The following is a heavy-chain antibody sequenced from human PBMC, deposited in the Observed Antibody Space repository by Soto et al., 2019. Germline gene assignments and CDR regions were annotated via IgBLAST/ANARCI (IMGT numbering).Heavy chain of an antibody. CDR1: GFTFDDYA. CDR3: AKASESYYDFSRFDP. D-gene: IGHD3-3*01. J-gene: IGHJ5*02. V-gene: IGHV3-9*01. Sequence: GGSLRLSCAASGFTFDDYAMHWVRQAPGKGLEWVSGISWNNGSIGYADSVKGRFTISRDNAKNSLYLQMNSLRAEDTALYYCAKASESYYDFSRFDPWGQGTLVTVSS. CDR2: ISWNNGSI.